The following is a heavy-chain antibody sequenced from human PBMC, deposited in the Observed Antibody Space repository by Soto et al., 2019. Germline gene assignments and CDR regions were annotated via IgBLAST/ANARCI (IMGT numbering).Heavy chain of an antibody. D-gene: IGHD3-9*01. CDR2: IIPIFGTA. V-gene: IGHV1-69*13. CDR1: GGTFGSYA. J-gene: IGHJ6*02. CDR3: ATPHFDWLDYYGMDV. Sequence: SVKVSCKASGGTFGSYAISWVRQAPGQRLDWMGGIIPIFGTANYAQKFQGRVTITADESTSTAYMELSSLRSEYTAVYYCATPHFDWLDYYGMDVWGQGTTVTVSS.